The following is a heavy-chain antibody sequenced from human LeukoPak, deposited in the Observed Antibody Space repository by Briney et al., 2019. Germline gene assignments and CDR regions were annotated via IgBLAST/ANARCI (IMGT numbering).Heavy chain of an antibody. V-gene: IGHV1-18*01. CDR3: ARDSFGIAAAGTDYYYGMDV. D-gene: IGHD6-13*01. J-gene: IGHJ6*02. CDR1: GYTFTSNG. Sequence: ASVKVSCKASGYTFTSNGISWVRQAPGQGLEWMGWISAYNGNTNYAQKLQGRVTMTTDTSTSTAYMELRSLRSDDTAVYYCARDSFGIAAAGTDYYYGMDVWGQGTTVTVSS. CDR2: ISAYNGNT.